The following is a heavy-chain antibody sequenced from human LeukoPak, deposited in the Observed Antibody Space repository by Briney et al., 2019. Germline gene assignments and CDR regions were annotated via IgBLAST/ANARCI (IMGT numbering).Heavy chain of an antibody. V-gene: IGHV4-34*01. CDR1: GGSFSGYY. CDR2: INHSGST. J-gene: IGHJ4*02. D-gene: IGHD6-13*01. Sequence: PSETLSLTCAVYGGSFSGYYWSWIRQPPGKGLEWIGEINHSGSTNYNPSLKSRVTISVDTSKNQFSLKLSSVTAADTAVYYCARCSGYSSSWYCGYFDYWGQGTLVTVSS. CDR3: ARCSGYSSSWYCGYFDY.